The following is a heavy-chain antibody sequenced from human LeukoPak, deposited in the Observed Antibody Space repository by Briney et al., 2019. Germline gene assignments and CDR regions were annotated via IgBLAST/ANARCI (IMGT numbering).Heavy chain of an antibody. V-gene: IGHV1-2*02. CDR1: GYTFTNYY. Sequence: GASVKVSCKASGYTFTNYYMHWVRQAPGQGLEWMGWINPNSGATNYPQEFQGRVTMTRDTSVSTAYMDLSRLRSDDTAVYYCARGTTLTTLPYYYYFMDVWGKGTTVTVSS. CDR2: INPNSGAT. D-gene: IGHD4-11*01. CDR3: ARGTTLTTLPYYYYFMDV. J-gene: IGHJ6*03.